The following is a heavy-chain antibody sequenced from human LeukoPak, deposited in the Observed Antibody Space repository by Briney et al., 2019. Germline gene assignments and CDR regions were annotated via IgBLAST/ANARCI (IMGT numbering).Heavy chain of an antibody. Sequence: PGGSLRLSCAASGFTFSSYWMHWVRQAPGKGLVWVSRISSDGSSTTYADSVKGRFTISRDNAKNTLYLQLNSLRAEDTAVYYCARVTSGYFDYWGQGTLVTVSS. CDR3: ARVTSGYFDY. J-gene: IGHJ4*02. D-gene: IGHD1-26*01. V-gene: IGHV3-74*01. CDR1: GFTFSSYW. CDR2: ISSDGSST.